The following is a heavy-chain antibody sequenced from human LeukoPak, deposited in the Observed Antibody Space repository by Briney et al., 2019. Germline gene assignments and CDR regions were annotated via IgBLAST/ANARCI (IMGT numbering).Heavy chain of an antibody. CDR1: GGSFSGYY. CDR3: ARGRYDYFWGSYRYTGPPPLDY. V-gene: IGHV4-34*01. CDR2: INHIGST. J-gene: IGHJ4*02. D-gene: IGHD3-16*02. Sequence: PSETLSLTCAVYGGSFSGYYWSWIRQPPGKGREWIGEINHIGSTNYNPSLKSRVPISVDTSKNQFSLKLSSVTAPDTAVYYCARGRYDYFWGSYRYTGPPPLDYWGQGTLVTVYS.